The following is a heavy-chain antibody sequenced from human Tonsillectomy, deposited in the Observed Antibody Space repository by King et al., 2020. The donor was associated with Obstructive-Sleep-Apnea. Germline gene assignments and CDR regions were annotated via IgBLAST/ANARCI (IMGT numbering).Heavy chain of an antibody. D-gene: IGHD6-13*01. J-gene: IGHJ6*02. V-gene: IGHV4-38-2*02. CDR2: IYHSVSP. Sequence: VQLQESGPGLVKPSETLSLTCTVSGFSIRSDYYLVWIRHPPGNGLEWLVCIYHSVSPYYNPSFKSRLTISVDTSKNQFPLRLVSVTATDTAVYFCARANSNTWNYYFYYGMDVWGQGTTVTVSS. CDR1: GFSIRSDYY. CDR3: ARANSNTWNYYFYYGMDV.